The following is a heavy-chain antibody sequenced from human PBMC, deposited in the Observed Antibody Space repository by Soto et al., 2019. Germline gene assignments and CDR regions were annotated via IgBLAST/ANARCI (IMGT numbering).Heavy chain of an antibody. CDR2: IRGSGGGT. CDR3: AKGRTVDN. J-gene: IGHJ4*02. D-gene: IGHD1-1*01. CDR1: GFTFSSYA. V-gene: IGHV3-23*01. Sequence: EVQLLESGGGLVQPGGSLSLSCAASGFTFSSYAMSWVRQAPGKGLEWVSGIRGSGGGTYYADSVKGRFTSSRDNSKNTLYLQIISLRAEDTAVYYCAKGRTVDNWGQGSLVTVSS.